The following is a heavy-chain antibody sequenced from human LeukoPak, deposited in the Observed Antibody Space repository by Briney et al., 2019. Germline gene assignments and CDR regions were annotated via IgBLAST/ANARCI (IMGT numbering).Heavy chain of an antibody. D-gene: IGHD2-2*01. CDR3: AKDLGYCSSTSCNLDY. V-gene: IGHV3-74*01. J-gene: IGHJ4*02. CDR2: IEGDGSRS. Sequence: PGGSLRLSCAASGFTFSSFWMHWVRQAPGKGLVWVSRIEGDGSRSTYANSVKGRFTISRDNSKNTLYLQMNSLRAEDTAVYYCAKDLGYCSSTSCNLDYWGQGTLVTVSS. CDR1: GFTFSSFW.